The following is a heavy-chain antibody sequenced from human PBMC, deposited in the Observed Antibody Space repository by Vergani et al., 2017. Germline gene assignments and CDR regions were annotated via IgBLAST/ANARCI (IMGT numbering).Heavy chain of an antibody. D-gene: IGHD2-15*01. CDR2: IIPIFGTA. J-gene: IGHJ4*02. CDR3: KGGGWYGPVDY. V-gene: IGHV1-69*06. Sequence: QVQLVQSGAEVKKPGSSVKVSCKASGGTFSSYAISWVRQAPGQGLEWMGGIIPIFGTANYAQKFQGRVTITADKSTSTVYMELSSLRSEDRAVYYCKGGGWYGPVDYWGQGTLVTVSS. CDR1: GGTFSSYA.